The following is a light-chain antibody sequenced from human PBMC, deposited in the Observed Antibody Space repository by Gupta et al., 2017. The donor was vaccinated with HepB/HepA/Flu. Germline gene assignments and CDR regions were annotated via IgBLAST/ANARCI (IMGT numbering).Light chain of an antibody. Sequence: DIQLTQSPSFLSASVGDRVTITCRASLGISTYLAWYQQKPGKAPKLLIYDASTLQTGVPSRFSGSGLGTEFTLTISSLQPEDFATYYCQQLNTYRPERSFGQGTRLEIK. CDR1: LGISTY. CDR3: QQLNTYRPERS. J-gene: IGKJ2*04. V-gene: IGKV1-9*01. CDR2: DAS.